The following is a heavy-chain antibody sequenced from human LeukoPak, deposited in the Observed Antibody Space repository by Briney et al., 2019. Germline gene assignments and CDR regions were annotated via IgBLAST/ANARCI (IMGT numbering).Heavy chain of an antibody. CDR1: GGSFSSYIYP. V-gene: IGHV4-39*07. Sequence: KPSATLSLTCPVSGGSFSSYIYPWGWIRQPPGKGLAWIRSISHSGTTYYNPSLKSRVTISIDTSKSQFSLKLNSVTAADTAVYYCARAQTGYQLLPRVYFQHWGQGTLVTVSS. CDR2: ISHSGTT. J-gene: IGHJ1*01. D-gene: IGHD2-2*01. CDR3: ARAQTGYQLLPRVYFQH.